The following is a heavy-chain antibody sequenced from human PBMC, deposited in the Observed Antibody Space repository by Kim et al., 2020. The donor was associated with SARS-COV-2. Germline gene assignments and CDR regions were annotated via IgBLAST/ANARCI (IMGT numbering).Heavy chain of an antibody. CDR1: GGSFSGYY. CDR3: AREFDRRGLNFDY. J-gene: IGHJ4*02. Sequence: SETLSLTCAVYGGSFSGYYWSWIRQPPGKGLEWIGEINHSGSTNYNPSLKSRVTISVDTSKNQFSLKLSSVTAADTAVYYCAREFDRRGLNFDYWGQGTLVTVSS. CDR2: INHSGST. D-gene: IGHD3-10*01. V-gene: IGHV4-34*01.